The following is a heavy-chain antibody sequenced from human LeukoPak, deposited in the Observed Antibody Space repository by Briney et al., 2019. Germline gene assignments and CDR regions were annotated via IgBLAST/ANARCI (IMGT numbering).Heavy chain of an antibody. Sequence: ASVKVSCKASGYTFTCYCMHWVRQAPGQGLEGMGWINPNSGGTNYAQKFQGRVTMTRATSISTAYMELSRLRSDDTAVYYCARAGYSSGWYVAKIDYWGQGTLVTVSS. CDR3: ARAGYSSGWYVAKIDY. CDR1: GYTFTCYC. J-gene: IGHJ4*02. V-gene: IGHV1-2*02. D-gene: IGHD6-19*01. CDR2: INPNSGGT.